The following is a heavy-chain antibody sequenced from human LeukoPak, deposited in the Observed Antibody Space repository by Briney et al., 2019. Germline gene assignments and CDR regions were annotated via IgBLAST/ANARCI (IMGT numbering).Heavy chain of an antibody. J-gene: IGHJ3*01. CDR2: ISYDGSNK. CDR1: GFTFSSYA. D-gene: IGHD2-15*01. CDR3: ARGGAYHAFDV. Sequence: PGRSLRLSCAASGFTFSSYAMHWVRQAPGKGLEWVAVISYDGSNKYYADSVKGRFTISRDNSKNTLYLQMNSLRAEDTAVYYCARGGAYHAFDVWGQGTKVTVSS. V-gene: IGHV3-30-3*01.